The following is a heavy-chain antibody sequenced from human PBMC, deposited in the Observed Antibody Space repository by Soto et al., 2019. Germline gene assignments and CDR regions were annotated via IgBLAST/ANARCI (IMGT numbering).Heavy chain of an antibody. D-gene: IGHD1-7*01. V-gene: IGHV4-34*01. Sequence: QVQLQQWGAGLLKPSETLSLTCAVYGGSFSGYYWSWIRQPPGKGLEWIGEINHSGSTNYNPSLKSRVPISVDTSKNQFSLKMSSVTAADTAVYYCARAVGYNWNYGYYYYYMDVWGKGTTVTVSS. J-gene: IGHJ6*03. CDR1: GGSFSGYY. CDR3: ARAVGYNWNYGYYYYYMDV. CDR2: INHSGST.